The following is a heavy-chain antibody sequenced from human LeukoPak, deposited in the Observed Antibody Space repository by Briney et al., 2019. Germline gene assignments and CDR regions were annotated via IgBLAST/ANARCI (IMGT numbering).Heavy chain of an antibody. CDR2: IYSGGNT. D-gene: IGHD3-22*01. CDR1: GFTVSSNS. V-gene: IGHV3-53*01. Sequence: GGSLRLSCTVSGFTVSSNSMSWVRQAPGKGLEWVSFIYSGGNTHNSDSVKGRFSISRDNSKNTLYLQMNSLRAEDTAVHYCARRAGDYSHPYDYWGQGTLVTVSS. CDR3: ARRAGDYSHPYDY. J-gene: IGHJ4*02.